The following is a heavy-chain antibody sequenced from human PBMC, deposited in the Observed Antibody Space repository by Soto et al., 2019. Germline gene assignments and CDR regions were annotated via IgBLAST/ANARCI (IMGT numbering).Heavy chain of an antibody. J-gene: IGHJ3*02. CDR2: IYYSGST. CDR1: GGSISSYC. CDR3: ARVWGGAFDI. D-gene: IGHD3-10*01. Sequence: SETLSLTCTVSGGSISSYCWSWIRQPPGKGLEWIGYIYYSGSTNYNPSLKSRVTISVDTSKNQFSLKLSSMTAADTAVYYCARVWGGAFDIWGQGTMVTVSS. V-gene: IGHV4-59*01.